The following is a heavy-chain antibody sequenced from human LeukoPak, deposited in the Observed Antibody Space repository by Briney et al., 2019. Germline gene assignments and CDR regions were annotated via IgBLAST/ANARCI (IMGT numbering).Heavy chain of an antibody. D-gene: IGHD5-12*01. CDR1: GGSISSGSYY. CDR2: IYTSGST. Sequence: PSETLSLTCTVSGGSISSGSYYWSWIRQPAGKGLEWIGRIYTSGSTNYNPSLKSRVTISVDTSKNQFPLKLSSVTAADTAVYYCARTPSTTLSGYDSDGLDYWGQGTLVTVSS. J-gene: IGHJ4*02. V-gene: IGHV4-61*02. CDR3: ARTPSTTLSGYDSDGLDY.